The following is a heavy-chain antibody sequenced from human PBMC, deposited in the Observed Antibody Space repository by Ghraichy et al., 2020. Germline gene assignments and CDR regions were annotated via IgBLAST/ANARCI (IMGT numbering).Heavy chain of an antibody. V-gene: IGHV3-11*05. Sequence: GGSLRLSFAASGFTFSDYYMSWIRQAPGKGLEWVSYISSSSSYTNYADSVKGRFTISRDNAKNSLYLQMNSLRAEDTAVYYCASDLFDTAMVLPDYWGQGTLVTVSS. D-gene: IGHD5-18*01. CDR3: ASDLFDTAMVLPDY. CDR2: ISSSSSYT. J-gene: IGHJ4*02. CDR1: GFTFSDYY.